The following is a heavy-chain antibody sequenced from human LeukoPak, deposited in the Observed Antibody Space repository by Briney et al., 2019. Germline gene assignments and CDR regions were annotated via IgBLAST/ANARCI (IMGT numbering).Heavy chain of an antibody. J-gene: IGHJ4*02. Sequence: PGGSLRLSCVASRYSLNNYLMNWVRQAPGKGLEWIAYIGGSPYITYYADSVKGRFTISRDNARNSVYLQMSSLRDEDTAVYYCAKETYLDFSTFYFDSWGQGSLVTVSS. D-gene: IGHD3-3*01. V-gene: IGHV3-48*02. CDR2: IGGSPYIT. CDR1: RYSLNNYL. CDR3: AKETYLDFSTFYFDS.